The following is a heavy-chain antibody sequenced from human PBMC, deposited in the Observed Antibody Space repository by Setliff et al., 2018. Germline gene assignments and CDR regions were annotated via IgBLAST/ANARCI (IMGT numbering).Heavy chain of an antibody. CDR3: ARGSQYSYGSGGWGLDP. J-gene: IGHJ5*02. Sequence: ASVKVSCKSSGYIFSSYGITWVRQAPGQGLEWMGWISGLNGKVDYAPKALGRITVTADTSTRTSYMEMRNLTSDDTAVYFCARGSQYSYGSGGWGLDPWGQGTLVTVSS. D-gene: IGHD3-10*01. V-gene: IGHV1-18*01. CDR1: GYIFSSYG. CDR2: ISGLNGKV.